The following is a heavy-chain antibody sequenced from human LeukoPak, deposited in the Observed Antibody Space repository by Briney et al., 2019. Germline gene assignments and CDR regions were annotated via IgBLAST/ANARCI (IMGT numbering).Heavy chain of an antibody. CDR2: INAGNGNT. D-gene: IGHD1-26*01. CDR1: GGTFTSYA. CDR3: ARVGTIVGATNYDY. J-gene: IGHJ4*02. V-gene: IGHV1-3*01. Sequence: GASVKVSCKASGGTFTSYAMHWVRQAPGQRLEWMGWINAGNGNTKYSQKFQGRVTITRDTSASTAYMELSSLRSEDTAVYYCARVGTIVGATNYDYWGQGTLVTVSS.